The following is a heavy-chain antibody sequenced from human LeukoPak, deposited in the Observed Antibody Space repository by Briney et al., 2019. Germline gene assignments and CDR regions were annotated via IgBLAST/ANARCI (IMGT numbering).Heavy chain of an antibody. CDR1: GFSHSDSV. J-gene: IGHJ4*02. CDR3: VKEAYYGWGSSPTFYFDY. CDR2: ISHDVKTT. V-gene: IGHV3-30*04. Sequence: GKSLRLSCVASGFSHSDSVIHWVRQAPGKGLEWVAVISHDVKTTYYADSAKGRFTISRDNSRNTVFLQMNRLRPEDTAVYYCVKEAYYGWGSSPTFYFDYWGQGTRVTVSS. D-gene: IGHD3-10*01.